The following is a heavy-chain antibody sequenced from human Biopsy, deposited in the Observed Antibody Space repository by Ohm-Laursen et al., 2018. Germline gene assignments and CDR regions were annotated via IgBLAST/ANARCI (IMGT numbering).Heavy chain of an antibody. CDR3: ATKLTGYFHH. CDR2: NIPILGTG. D-gene: IGHD3-9*01. J-gene: IGHJ1*01. Sequence: SVKVSCKAPEGTFGNYGVNWVRQAPGQGLEWLGGNIPILGTGNYAQKFQDRVTVAADTSMSTATMELRSLRSDDTAVYYCATKLTGYFHHWGQGTLVIVSS. CDR1: EGTFGNYG. V-gene: IGHV1-69*06.